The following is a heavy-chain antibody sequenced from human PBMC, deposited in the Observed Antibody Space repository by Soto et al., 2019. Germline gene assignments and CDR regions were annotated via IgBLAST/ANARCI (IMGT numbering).Heavy chain of an antibody. J-gene: IGHJ6*03. V-gene: IGHV3-48*01. Sequence: PGGSLILSFAASGFTFSSYSMNWVRQAPGRGLEWVSYISSSGSTVYYADSVRGRFTXSXDXXKXXXNLRMXXXIAXDTAVYYCARDGPPTAYYYYMDVWGKGTTVTVSS. CDR3: ARDGPPTAYYYYMDV. CDR1: GFTFSSYS. CDR2: ISSSGSTV.